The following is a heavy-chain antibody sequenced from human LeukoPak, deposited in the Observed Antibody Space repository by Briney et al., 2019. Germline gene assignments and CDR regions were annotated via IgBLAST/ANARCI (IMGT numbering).Heavy chain of an antibody. V-gene: IGHV4-34*01. D-gene: IGHD3-9*01. CDR1: GGSFSGYY. CDR3: ARGSRLVPDY. Sequence: SETLSLTCADYGGSFSGYYWSWIRQPPGKGLEWIGEINHSGSTNYNPSLKSRVTISVDTSKNQFSLKLSSVTAADTAVYYCARGSRLVPDYWGQGTLVTVSS. J-gene: IGHJ4*02. CDR2: INHSGST.